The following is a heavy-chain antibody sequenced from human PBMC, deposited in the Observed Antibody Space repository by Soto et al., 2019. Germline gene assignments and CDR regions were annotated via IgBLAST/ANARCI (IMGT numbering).Heavy chain of an antibody. CDR3: ARDFWSGYYPPYYYYYGMDV. CDR1: GFSLSNARMG. Sequence: SGPTLVNPTETLTLTCTVSGFSLSNARMGVSWIRQPPGKALEWLAHIFSNDEKSYSTSLKSRLTISKDTSKSQVVLTMTNMDPVDTATYYCARDFWSGYYPPYYYYYGMDVWGQGTTVTVSS. V-gene: IGHV2-26*01. CDR2: IFSNDEK. D-gene: IGHD3-3*01. J-gene: IGHJ6*02.